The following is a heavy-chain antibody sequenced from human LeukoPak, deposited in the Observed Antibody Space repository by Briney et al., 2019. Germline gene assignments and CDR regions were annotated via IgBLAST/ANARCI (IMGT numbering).Heavy chain of an antibody. J-gene: IGHJ4*02. CDR1: GGSFSGYY. Sequence: KPSETLSLTCAVYGGSFSGYYWSWIRQPPGKGLEWIGEINHSGSTNYNPSLKSRVTISVDTSKNQFSLKLSSVTAADTAVYYCARGIAARFDYWGQGTLVTVSS. CDR2: INHSGST. D-gene: IGHD6-6*01. CDR3: ARGIAARFDY. V-gene: IGHV4-34*01.